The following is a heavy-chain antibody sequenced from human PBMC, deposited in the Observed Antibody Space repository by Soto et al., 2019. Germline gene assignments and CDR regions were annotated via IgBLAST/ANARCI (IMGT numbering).Heavy chain of an antibody. Sequence: EVQLVESGGGLVQPGGSLRVSCAASGFTFSNYWMTWVRQAPGKGLEWVANTKKDGSEQSYVDSVKGRFTISRDNAKNSLYLQMNSLRAEDTAVYYCVREIASRLWGKGTTVTVSS. D-gene: IGHD6-13*01. CDR1: GFTFSNYW. V-gene: IGHV3-7*01. CDR2: TKKDGSEQ. J-gene: IGHJ6*04. CDR3: VREIASRL.